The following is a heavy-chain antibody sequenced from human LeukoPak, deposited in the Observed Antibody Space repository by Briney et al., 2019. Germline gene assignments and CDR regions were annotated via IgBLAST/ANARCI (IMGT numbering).Heavy chain of an antibody. V-gene: IGHV3-23*01. Sequence: GGALRLSCAASGLTFSNYAMSWVRQAPGKGLEWVSAISDSGGSTYYADSVKGRFTISRDNSKNTLYLQMNSLSAEDTAVYYCAKSLFTYCLRGACDYWGQGTLVTVSS. J-gene: IGHJ4*02. CDR3: AKSLFTYCLRGACDY. CDR2: ISDSGGST. D-gene: IGHD3-16*01. CDR1: GLTFSNYA.